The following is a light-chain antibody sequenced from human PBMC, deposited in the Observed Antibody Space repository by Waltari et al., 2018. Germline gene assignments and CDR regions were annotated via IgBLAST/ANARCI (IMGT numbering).Light chain of an antibody. CDR3: AVWDDSLSGRV. V-gene: IGLV1-47*01. CDR2: RNN. J-gene: IGLJ3*02. CDR1: SSNTGSNY. Sequence: QSVLTQPPSASGTPGQRVTISCSGSSSNTGSNYVYWYQQSPRTAPKLLIYRNNQRPSGVSDRFSGSKSGTSASLAISGLRSDDEADYYCAVWDDSLSGRVFGGGTKLTVL.